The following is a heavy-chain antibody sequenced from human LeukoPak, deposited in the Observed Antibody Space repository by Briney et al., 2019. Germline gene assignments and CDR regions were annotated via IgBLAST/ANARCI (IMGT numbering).Heavy chain of an antibody. D-gene: IGHD6-19*01. CDR3: ASLGWDGYYFDY. V-gene: IGHV4-39*01. J-gene: IGHJ4*02. CDR1: GGSISSSSYY. CDR2: IYYSGST. Sequence: SETLSLTCTVSGGSISSSSYYWGWIRQPPGKGLEWIGTIYYSGSTYYNPSLKSRVTISVDTSKNQFSLKLSSVTAADTAVYYCASLGWDGYYFDYWGQGTLVSVSS.